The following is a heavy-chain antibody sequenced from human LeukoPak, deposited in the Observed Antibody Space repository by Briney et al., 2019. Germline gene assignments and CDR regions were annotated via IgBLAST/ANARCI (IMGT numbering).Heavy chain of an antibody. J-gene: IGHJ2*01. CDR2: IYYSGST. CDR1: GGSISSYY. Sequence: SETLSLTCTVSGGSISSYYWSWIRQPPGKGLEWIGYIYYSGSTNYNPSLKGRVTISVDTSKNQFSLELSSVTAADTAVYYCARDPAAAEWYFDLWGRGTLVTVSS. CDR3: ARDPAAAEWYFDL. D-gene: IGHD6-13*01. V-gene: IGHV4-59*01.